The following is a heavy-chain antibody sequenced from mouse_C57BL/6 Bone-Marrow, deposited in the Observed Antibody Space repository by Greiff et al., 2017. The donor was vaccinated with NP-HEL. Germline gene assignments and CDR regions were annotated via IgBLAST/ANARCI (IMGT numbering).Heavy chain of an antibody. Sequence: EVMLVESGGGLVKPGGSLKLSCAASGFTFSSYAMSWVRQTPEKRLEWVATISDGGSYTYYPDNVKGRFTISRDNAKNNLYLQMSHLKSEDTAMYYCARSNWDELFAYWGQGTLVTVSA. J-gene: IGHJ3*01. CDR2: ISDGGSYT. CDR1: GFTFSSYA. D-gene: IGHD4-1*02. V-gene: IGHV5-4*03. CDR3: ARSNWDELFAY.